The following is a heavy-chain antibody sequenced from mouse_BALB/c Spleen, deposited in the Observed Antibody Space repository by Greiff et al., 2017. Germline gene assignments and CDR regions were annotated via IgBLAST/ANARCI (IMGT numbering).Heavy chain of an antibody. CDR3: AITTVVEGALAY. D-gene: IGHD1-1*01. V-gene: IGHV14-3*02. CDR2: IDPANGNT. Sequence: EVQLQQSGAELVKPGASVKLSCTASGFNIKDTYMHWVKQRPEQGLEWIGRIDPANGNTKYDPKFQGKATITADTSSNTAYLQLSSLTSEDTAVDYCAITTVVEGALAYWGQGTLVTVSA. J-gene: IGHJ3*01. CDR1: GFNIKDTY.